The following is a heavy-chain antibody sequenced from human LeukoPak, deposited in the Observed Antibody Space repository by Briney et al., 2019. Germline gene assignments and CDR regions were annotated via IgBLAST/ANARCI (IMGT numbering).Heavy chain of an antibody. V-gene: IGHV3-74*01. Sequence: QPGGSLRLSCAASGFTFSSSWMHWVRQGPGKGLVWVSRIKSDGSNTYYADSVKGRFTISRDNAKNSLYLQMNSLRAEDTAVYYCARTSNYYSTSYYFDYWGQGTLVTVSS. J-gene: IGHJ4*02. CDR3: ARTSNYYSTSYYFDY. CDR1: GFTFSSSW. D-gene: IGHD6-6*01. CDR2: IKSDGSNT.